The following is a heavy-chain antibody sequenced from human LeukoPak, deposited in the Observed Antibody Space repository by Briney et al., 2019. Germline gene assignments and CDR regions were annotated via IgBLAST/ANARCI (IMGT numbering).Heavy chain of an antibody. V-gene: IGHV4-59*08. Sequence: SETLSLTCTVSGGSISSYYWSWIRQPPGKGLEWIGYIYYSGSTNYNPSLKSRVTISVDTSKDQFSLKLSSVTAADTAVYYCARLSRYYDFSIWGQGTMVTVSS. CDR2: IYYSGST. J-gene: IGHJ3*02. D-gene: IGHD3-3*01. CDR3: ARLSRYYDFSI. CDR1: GGSISSYY.